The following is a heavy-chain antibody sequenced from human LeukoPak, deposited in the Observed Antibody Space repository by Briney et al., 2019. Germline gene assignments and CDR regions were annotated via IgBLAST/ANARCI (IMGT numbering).Heavy chain of an antibody. CDR1: GFSLSTSGVG. Sequence: GSGPTLVNPTQTLTLTCTFSGFSLSTSGVGVGWIRQPPGKALEWLALIYWNDDKRYSPSLKSRLAITKDTSKNQVVLTMTNMDPVDTATYYCAHRRWWSSSPGAFDIWGQGTMVTVSS. CDR2: IYWNDDK. CDR3: AHRRWWSSSPGAFDI. D-gene: IGHD6-6*01. J-gene: IGHJ3*02. V-gene: IGHV2-5*01.